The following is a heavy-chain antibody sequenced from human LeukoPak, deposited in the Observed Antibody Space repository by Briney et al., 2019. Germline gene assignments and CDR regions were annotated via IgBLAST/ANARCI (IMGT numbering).Heavy chain of an antibody. CDR1: GFTSSSYW. D-gene: IGHD5-18*01. J-gene: IGHJ4*02. V-gene: IGHV3-7*01. CDR2: IKQDGSEK. CDR3: ARAPVDTAMWFDY. Sequence: GGSLRLSYAASGFTSSSYWMSWVRQAPGKGLEWVANIKQDGSEKYYVDSVKGRFTISRDNAKNSLYLQMNSLRAEDTAVYYCARAPVDTAMWFDYWGQGTLVTVSS.